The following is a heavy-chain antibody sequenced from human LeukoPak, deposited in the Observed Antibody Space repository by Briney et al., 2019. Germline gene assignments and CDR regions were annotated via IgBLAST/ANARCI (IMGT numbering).Heavy chain of an antibody. D-gene: IGHD5-18*01. CDR3: AAPRRGPHTLMDPRDAFDI. J-gene: IGHJ3*02. V-gene: IGHV1-58*02. CDR2: IGVGSGST. Sequence: ASVKVSCKASRFTFISSGMQWVRQARGQRLEWIGWIGVGSGSTNYAQKFQERVTITRDMSTSTAYMELSSLRSEDTAVYYCAAPRRGPHTLMDPRDAFDIWGRGTMVTVSS. CDR1: RFTFISSG.